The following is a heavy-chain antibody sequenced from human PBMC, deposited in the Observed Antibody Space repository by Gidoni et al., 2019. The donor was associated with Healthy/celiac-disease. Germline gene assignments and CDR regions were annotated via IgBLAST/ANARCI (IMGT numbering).Heavy chain of an antibody. CDR3: ARGFFGVVILTYYYYGMDV. V-gene: IGHV4-34*01. Sequence: QVQLQQWGAGLLKPSETLSPTCAVYGGSFSGYYWSWIRQPPGKGLEWIGEINHSGSTNSNPSLKSRVTISVDTSKNQFSLMLSSVTAADTAVYYCARGFFGVVILTYYYYGMDVWGQGTTVTVSS. D-gene: IGHD3-3*01. CDR2: INHSGST. CDR1: GGSFSGYY. J-gene: IGHJ6*02.